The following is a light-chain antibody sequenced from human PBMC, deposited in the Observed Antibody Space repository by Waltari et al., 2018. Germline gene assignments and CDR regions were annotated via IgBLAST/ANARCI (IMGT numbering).Light chain of an antibody. CDR3: QSYDSSLSGSGV. V-gene: IGLV1-40*01. CDR2: GNS. Sequence: QSVLTQPPSVSGAPGQRVTLSCTGSSSNIGAGYDVHWYQQLPGTAPKLLIYGNSNRPSGFPDRFSGSKSGTSASLAITGLQAEDEADYYCQSYDSSLSGSGVFGGGTKLTVL. CDR1: SSNIGAGYD. J-gene: IGLJ2*01.